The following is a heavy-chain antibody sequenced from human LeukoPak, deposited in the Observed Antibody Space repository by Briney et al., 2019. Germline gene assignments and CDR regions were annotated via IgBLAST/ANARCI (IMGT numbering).Heavy chain of an antibody. Sequence: GESLKISCKGSGYSFTSYWIGWVRQMPGKGLEWMGIIYPGDSDTRYSPSFQGQVTISADKSISTAYLQWSSLKASDTAMYYCAGSIVVVPAAILGALDIWGQGTMVTFSS. CDR3: AGSIVVVPAAILGALDI. D-gene: IGHD2-2*02. J-gene: IGHJ3*02. V-gene: IGHV5-51*01. CDR2: IYPGDSDT. CDR1: GYSFTSYW.